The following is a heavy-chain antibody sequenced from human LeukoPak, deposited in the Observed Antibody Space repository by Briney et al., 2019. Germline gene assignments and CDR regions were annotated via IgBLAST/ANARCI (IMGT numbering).Heavy chain of an antibody. J-gene: IGHJ4*02. CDR1: GYTFTSYY. CDR3: ARGGGYYDTYGYYLLEY. D-gene: IGHD3-22*01. Sequence: ASVKVSCKASGYTFTSYYMHGVRQAPGQGLEWMGVINPSGGSTSYAQNFQGRVTMTRDMSTSTVYMELTSLRSEDTAPYYCARGGGYYDTYGYYLLEYWGQGTLVTVSS. V-gene: IGHV1-46*01. CDR2: INPSGGST.